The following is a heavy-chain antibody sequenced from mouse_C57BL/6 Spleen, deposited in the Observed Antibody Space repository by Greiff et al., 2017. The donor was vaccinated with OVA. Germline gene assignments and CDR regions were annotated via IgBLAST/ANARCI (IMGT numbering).Heavy chain of an antibody. CDR3: ARKTDDPYYFDY. V-gene: IGHV1-50*01. Sequence: QVQLQQPGAELVKPGASVKLSCKASGYTFTSYWMQWVKQRPGQGLEWIGEIDPSDSYTNYNQKFKGKATLTVDTSSSTAYMQLSSLTSEDSAVYYCARKTDDPYYFDYWGQGTTLTVSS. CDR1: GYTFTSYW. CDR2: IDPSDSYT. J-gene: IGHJ2*01.